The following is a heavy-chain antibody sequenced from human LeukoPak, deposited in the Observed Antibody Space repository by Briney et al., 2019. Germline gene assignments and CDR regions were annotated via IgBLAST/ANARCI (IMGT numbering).Heavy chain of an antibody. CDR3: ARDPMGIFDP. CDR2: IYHSGST. Sequence: PSETLSLTCTVSGGSISSGGYYWSWIRQPPGKGLEWIGYIYHSGSTYYNPSLKSRVTISVDTSKNQFSLKLSSVTAADTAVYYCARDPMGIFDPWGQGTLVTVSS. D-gene: IGHD6-13*01. CDR1: GGSISSGGYY. J-gene: IGHJ5*02. V-gene: IGHV4-30-2*01.